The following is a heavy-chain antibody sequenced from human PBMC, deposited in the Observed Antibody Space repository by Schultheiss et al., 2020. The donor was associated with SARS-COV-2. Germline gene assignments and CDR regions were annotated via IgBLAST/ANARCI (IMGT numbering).Heavy chain of an antibody. D-gene: IGHD6-13*01. CDR2: INHSGST. CDR3: ARGSSWYGAFDI. Sequence: SETLSLTCAVYGGSFSGYYWSWIRQPPGKGLEWIGEINHSGSTNYNPSLKSLVTISVDTSKNQFSLKLSSVTAADTAVYYCARGSSWYGAFDIWGQGTMVTVSS. J-gene: IGHJ3*02. CDR1: GGSFSGYY. V-gene: IGHV4-34*01.